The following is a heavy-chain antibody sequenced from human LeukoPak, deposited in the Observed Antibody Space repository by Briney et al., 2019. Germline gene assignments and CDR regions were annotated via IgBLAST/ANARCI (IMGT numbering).Heavy chain of an antibody. J-gene: IGHJ3*02. Sequence: SQTLSLTCTVSGGSISSGSYYWSWIRQPAGKGLEWIGRIYTGGSTNYNPSLKSRVTISVDTSRNQFSLKLSSVTAADTAVYYCARDGGIAAAGIAFDIWGQGTMVTVSS. CDR1: GGSISSGSYY. CDR3: ARDGGIAAAGIAFDI. D-gene: IGHD6-13*01. CDR2: IYTGGST. V-gene: IGHV4-61*02.